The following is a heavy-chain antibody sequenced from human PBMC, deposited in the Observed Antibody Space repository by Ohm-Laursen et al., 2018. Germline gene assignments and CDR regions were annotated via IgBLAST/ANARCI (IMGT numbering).Heavy chain of an antibody. D-gene: IGHD6-19*01. J-gene: IGHJ4*02. CDR3: ARRYSSGWYHDY. CDR1: GFAVSSNY. Sequence: SLRLSCSASGFAVSSNYMSWVRQAPGKGLGWVSLIYTSGATKYADSLKGRFTISRDNSKNTVYLEMNSLRAEDTAVYYCARRYSSGWYHDYWGQGTLVTVSS. CDR2: IYTSGAT. V-gene: IGHV3-66*01.